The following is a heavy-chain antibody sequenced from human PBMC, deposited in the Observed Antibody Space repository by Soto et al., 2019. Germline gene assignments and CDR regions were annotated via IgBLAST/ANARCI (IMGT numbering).Heavy chain of an antibody. V-gene: IGHV1-18*01. J-gene: IGHJ6*02. Sequence: ASVKVSCKASGYTFTSYVISWVRQAPGQGLEWMGWISAYNGNTNYAQKLQGRVTMTTDTSTSTAYMDLRSLRSDDTAMYYCARHPTVTTNGPYYYYGMDVWGQGTTVTVSS. CDR1: GYTFTSYV. CDR2: ISAYNGNT. CDR3: ARHPTVTTNGPYYYYGMDV. D-gene: IGHD4-17*01.